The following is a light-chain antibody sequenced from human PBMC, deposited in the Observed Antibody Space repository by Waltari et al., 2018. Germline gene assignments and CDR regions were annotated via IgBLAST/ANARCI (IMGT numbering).Light chain of an antibody. CDR1: ISNIGSDT. V-gene: IGLV1-44*01. CDR2: SDF. Sequence: QSVLTQPPSVSATPGQRVTISCSGSISNIGSDTVNWYQHLPGTAPRLVMFSDFQRPSGVPERLSGSNSGTSASLAISGLQSDDEAVYFCSTWDHSLKGPVFGGGTKLTVL. CDR3: STWDHSLKGPV. J-gene: IGLJ2*01.